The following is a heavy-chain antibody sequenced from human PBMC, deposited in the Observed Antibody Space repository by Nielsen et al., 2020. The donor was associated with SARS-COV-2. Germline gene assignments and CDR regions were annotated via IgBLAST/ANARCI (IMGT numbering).Heavy chain of an antibody. CDR2: IYYRGST. D-gene: IGHD5-18*01. CDR3: ANLGYSYGY. J-gene: IGHJ4*02. V-gene: IGHV4-39*07. CDR1: GGSMLRSNSY. Sequence: GSLRLSCTVSGGSMLRSNSYWGWIRQPPGKGLEWIGSIYYRGSTSYNPSLKSRVTISVDTSKNQFSLKLSSVTAADTAVYYCANLGYSYGYWGQGTLVTVSS.